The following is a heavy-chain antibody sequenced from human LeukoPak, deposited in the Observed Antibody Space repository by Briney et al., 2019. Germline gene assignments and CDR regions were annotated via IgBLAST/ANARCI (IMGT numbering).Heavy chain of an antibody. CDR1: GFTFSTSA. CDR2: ISGSGGST. Sequence: GGSLRLSCAASGFTFSTSAMSWVRQAPGKGLEWVSAISGSGGSTYYADSVKGRFTISRDNSKNTLYLQMNSLRAEDTAVYYCAKALSLTLPNWFDPWGQGTLVTVSS. V-gene: IGHV3-23*01. CDR3: AKALSLTLPNWFDP. J-gene: IGHJ5*02.